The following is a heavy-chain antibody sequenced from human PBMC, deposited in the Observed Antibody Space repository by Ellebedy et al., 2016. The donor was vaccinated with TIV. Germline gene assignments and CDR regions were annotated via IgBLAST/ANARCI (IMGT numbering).Heavy chain of an antibody. V-gene: IGHV3-7*03. J-gene: IGHJ4*02. Sequence: GGSLRLXXAASGFTVSSYWMSWVRQAPGKGLEWVANIKQDGSEKHYVDSVKGRFTISRDNAKNSLYLQMNSLRGEDTAVYYCARKVGDYWGQGTLVTVSS. CDR2: IKQDGSEK. CDR1: GFTVSSYW. CDR3: ARKVGDY. D-gene: IGHD3-16*01.